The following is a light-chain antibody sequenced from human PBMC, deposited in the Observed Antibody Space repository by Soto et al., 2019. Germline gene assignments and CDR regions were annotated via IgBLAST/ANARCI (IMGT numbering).Light chain of an antibody. V-gene: IGKV3-15*01. CDR1: QSVSDN. J-gene: IGKJ5*01. Sequence: EIVMTQSPDTLSVSPGERATLSCRASQSVSDNLAWYQQKPGQPPRLLIYGASTRATGVPSRFSGSGPGRDFTLTISSLQSEDFAVYYCQHCNDWSAFGQGTRLEIK. CDR3: QHCNDWSA. CDR2: GAS.